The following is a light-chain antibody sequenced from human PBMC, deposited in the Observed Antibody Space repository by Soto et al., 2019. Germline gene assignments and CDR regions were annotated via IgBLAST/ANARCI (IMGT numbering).Light chain of an antibody. CDR3: QQANSFPIT. V-gene: IGKV1-39*01. Sequence: DIQITQSPSSLSSCVGDEVTITCRASHTIMTYLNWYQLKPGKPPRLLIYAASSLQSGVPSRFSGSGSGTDFTLTISSLQPEDFATYYCQQANSFPITFGQGTRLEIK. J-gene: IGKJ5*01. CDR2: AAS. CDR1: HTIMTY.